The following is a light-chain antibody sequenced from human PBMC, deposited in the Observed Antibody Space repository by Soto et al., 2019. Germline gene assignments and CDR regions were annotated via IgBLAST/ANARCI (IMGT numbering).Light chain of an antibody. CDR2: EGS. Sequence: QSALTQPASVSGSPGQSITISCTGTSSDVGSYNLVSWYQQHPGKAPKLMIYEGSKRPSGVSNRFSGSKSGNTASLTISGLQAEDGADYSCCSYAGSSTYVVFGGGTQLPVL. J-gene: IGLJ2*01. V-gene: IGLV2-23*01. CDR3: CSYAGSSTYVV. CDR1: SSDVGSYNL.